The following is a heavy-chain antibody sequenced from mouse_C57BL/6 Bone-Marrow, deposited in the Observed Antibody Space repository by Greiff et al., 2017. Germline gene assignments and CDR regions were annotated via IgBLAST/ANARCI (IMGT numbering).Heavy chain of an antibody. V-gene: IGHV5-4*03. CDR1: GFTFSSYA. CDR2: ISDGGSYT. Sequence: EVKVEESGGGLVKPGGSLKLSCAASGFTFSSYAMSWVRQTPEKRLEWVATISDGGSYTYYPDNVKGRFTISRDNAKNNLYLQMSHLKSEDTAMYYCARGVDYWGQGTTLTVSS. J-gene: IGHJ2*01. CDR3: ARGVDY.